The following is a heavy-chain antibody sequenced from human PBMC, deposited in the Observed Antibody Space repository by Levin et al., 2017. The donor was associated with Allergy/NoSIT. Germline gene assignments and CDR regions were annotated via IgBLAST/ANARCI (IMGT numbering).Heavy chain of an antibody. Sequence: GESLKISCAASGFTFSNYAMHWVRQAPGKGLEWVAVISYDEGNKYYTDSVKGRFTISRDNSKNTLYLQMNSLRTEDTAVYYCARGSGSYSCHFDYWGQGTLVTVSS. J-gene: IGHJ4*02. D-gene: IGHD1-26*01. V-gene: IGHV3-30-3*01. CDR1: GFTFSNYA. CDR2: ISYDEGNK. CDR3: ARGSGSYSCHFDY.